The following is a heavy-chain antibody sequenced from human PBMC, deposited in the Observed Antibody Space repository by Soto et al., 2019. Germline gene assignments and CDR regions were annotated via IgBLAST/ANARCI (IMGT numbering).Heavy chain of an antibody. Sequence: SETLSLTCAVYDGSFSGYYWSWIRQPPGKGLEWIGEINHSGSTNYNPSLKSRVTISVDTSKNQFSLKLSSVTAADTAVYYCARGREVRYFDWFTLYYYYGMDVWGQGTTVTVSS. CDR2: INHSGST. J-gene: IGHJ6*02. CDR1: DGSFSGYY. CDR3: ARGREVRYFDWFTLYYYYGMDV. V-gene: IGHV4-34*01. D-gene: IGHD3-9*01.